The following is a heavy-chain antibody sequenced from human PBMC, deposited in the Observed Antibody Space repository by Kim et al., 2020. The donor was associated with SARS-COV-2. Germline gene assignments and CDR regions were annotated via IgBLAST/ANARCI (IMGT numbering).Heavy chain of an antibody. D-gene: IGHD6-19*01. J-gene: IGHJ4*02. Sequence: SETLSLTCTVSGGSISSSSYYWGWIRQPPGKGLEWIGSIYYSGSTYYNPSLKSRVTIFVDTSKNQFSLKLSSVTAADTAVYYCATRAAWLADFDYWGQGTLVTVSS. CDR2: IYYSGST. CDR1: GGSISSSSYY. V-gene: IGHV4-39*01. CDR3: ATRAAWLADFDY.